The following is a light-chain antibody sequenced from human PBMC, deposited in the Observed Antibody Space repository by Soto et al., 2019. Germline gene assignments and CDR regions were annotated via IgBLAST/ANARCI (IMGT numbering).Light chain of an antibody. Sequence: DIQMTQSPSTLSASVAERVTITCRASQNIYTWLAWYQQKPGKAPNLLIYKASSLKSGVPSRFSGSGSGTEFSLTISSLQPDDFATYHCQQYNSYPWTFGQGTKVEIK. J-gene: IGKJ1*01. V-gene: IGKV1-5*03. CDR1: QNIYTW. CDR2: KAS. CDR3: QQYNSYPWT.